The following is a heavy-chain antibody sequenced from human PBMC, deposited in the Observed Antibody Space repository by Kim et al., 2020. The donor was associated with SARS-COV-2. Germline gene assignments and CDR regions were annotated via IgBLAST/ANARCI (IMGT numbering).Heavy chain of an antibody. J-gene: IGHJ5*02. V-gene: IGHV3-21*01. D-gene: IGHD3-22*01. CDR3: ASNAGTYYYDSSGS. Sequence: GGSLRLSCAASGFTFSSYSMNWVRQAPGKGLEWVSSISSSSSYIYYADSVKGRFTISRDNAKNSLYLQMNSLRAEDTAVYYCASNAGTYYYDSSGSWGQGTLVTVSS. CDR2: ISSSSSYI. CDR1: GFTFSSYS.